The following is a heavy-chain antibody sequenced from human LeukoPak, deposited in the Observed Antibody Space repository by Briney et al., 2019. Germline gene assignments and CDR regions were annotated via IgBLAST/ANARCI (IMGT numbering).Heavy chain of an antibody. D-gene: IGHD3-22*01. Sequence: PGGSLRLSCAASGFTFSSFAMNWARQAPGKGLVWVSRIKSDGSTRYADSVKGRFTVSRDNAKNTVSLQMNSLRAEDTGVYYCARAPSEIGGYYPEYFRHWGQGTLVIVSS. CDR1: GFTFSSFA. CDR3: ARAPSEIGGYYPEYFRH. CDR2: IKSDGST. V-gene: IGHV3-74*01. J-gene: IGHJ1*01.